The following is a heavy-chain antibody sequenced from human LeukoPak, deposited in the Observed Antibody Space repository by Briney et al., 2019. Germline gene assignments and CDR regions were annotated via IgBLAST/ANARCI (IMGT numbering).Heavy chain of an antibody. CDR1: GYTFTGYY. J-gene: IGHJ3*02. D-gene: IGHD3-3*01. Sequence: GASVKVSCKASGYTFTGYYMHWVRQAPGQGLEWMGWINPNSGGTSYAQRFQGRVTVTRDTSISTAYMELSRLRSDDTAVYYCARRSTILGLVTDDAFDIWGQGTLVTVSS. CDR3: ARRSTILGLVTDDAFDI. CDR2: INPNSGGT. V-gene: IGHV1-2*02.